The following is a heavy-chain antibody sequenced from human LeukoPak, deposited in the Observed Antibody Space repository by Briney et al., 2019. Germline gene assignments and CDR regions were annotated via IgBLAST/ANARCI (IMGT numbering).Heavy chain of an antibody. J-gene: IGHJ4*02. CDR1: GFTFSSYS. CDR2: INHSGST. D-gene: IGHD2-21*02. V-gene: IGHV4-34*01. CDR3: ARPVAYCGGDCYFDY. Sequence: PGGSLRLSCAASGFTFSSYSMNWVRQPPGKGLEWIGEINHSGSTNYNPSLKSRVTIPVDTSKNQFSLKLSSVTAADTAVYYCARPVAYCGGDCYFDYWGQGTLVTVSS.